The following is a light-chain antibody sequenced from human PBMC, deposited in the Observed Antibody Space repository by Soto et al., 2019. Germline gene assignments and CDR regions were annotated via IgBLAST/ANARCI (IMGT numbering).Light chain of an antibody. CDR1: QGIAPY. Sequence: DVQMTQSTSSLSAFVGDRVTITCRASQGIAPYLAWFPQKPGKVPKLLIYATSTLQSGVPSRFSGSGSGTDFTLTISSLQPEDVATYYCQKYNSAPLTFGGGTKVEIK. V-gene: IGKV1-27*01. CDR2: ATS. J-gene: IGKJ4*01. CDR3: QKYNSAPLT.